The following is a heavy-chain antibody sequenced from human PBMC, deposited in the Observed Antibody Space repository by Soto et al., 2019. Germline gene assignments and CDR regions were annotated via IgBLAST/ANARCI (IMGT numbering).Heavy chain of an antibody. V-gene: IGHV4-34*01. CDR1: GGSFSGYY. J-gene: IGHJ6*02. CDR3: ARSLGDFWSGYKYYYYGMDV. D-gene: IGHD3-3*01. CDR2: INHSGST. Sequence: SETLSLTCAVYGGSFSGYYWSWIRQPPGKGLEWIGEINHSGSTNYNPSLKSRVTISVDTSKNQFSLKLSSVTAADSAVYYCARSLGDFWSGYKYYYYGMDVWGQGTTVTVSS.